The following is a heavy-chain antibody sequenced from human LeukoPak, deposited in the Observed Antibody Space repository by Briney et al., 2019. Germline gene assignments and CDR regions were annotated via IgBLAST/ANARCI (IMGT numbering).Heavy chain of an antibody. Sequence: GGSLRLSCAASGFTFSSYWMSWVRQAPGKGLEWVANINKDGSEKYYVDSVKGRFTISRDNAKNSLDLQMNSLRAEDTAVCYCARDLYGSGSYYSWFDPWGQGTLVTVSS. V-gene: IGHV3-7*01. CDR3: ARDLYGSGSYYSWFDP. D-gene: IGHD3-10*01. CDR1: GFTFSSYW. J-gene: IGHJ5*02. CDR2: INKDGSEK.